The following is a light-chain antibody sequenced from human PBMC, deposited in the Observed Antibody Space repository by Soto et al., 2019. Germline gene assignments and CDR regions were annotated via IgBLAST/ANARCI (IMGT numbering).Light chain of an antibody. Sequence: IQLTQSPSSLSASVGDRVTITCRASQGISPSLAWYQQKPGKAPKLLIYAASTLQSGVPSRFSGSGSGADFTLTISSLQPADFATYYCQQVNSYPLTFGGGTKVEIK. CDR1: QGISPS. V-gene: IGKV1-9*01. CDR2: AAS. J-gene: IGKJ4*01. CDR3: QQVNSYPLT.